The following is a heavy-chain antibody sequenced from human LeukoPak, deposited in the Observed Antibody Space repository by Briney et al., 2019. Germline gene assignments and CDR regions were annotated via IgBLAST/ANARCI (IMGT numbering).Heavy chain of an antibody. J-gene: IGHJ4*02. D-gene: IGHD2-2*01. CDR3: ARFPCSSTSCQNSFDY. Sequence: SETLSLTCTVSGGSISSSSYYWGWIRQPPGKGLEWIGSIYYSGSTYYNPSLKSRVTISVDTSKNQFSLKLSSVTAADTAVYYCARFPCSSTSCQNSFDYWGQGTLVTVSS. V-gene: IGHV4-39*01. CDR1: GGSISSSSYY. CDR2: IYYSGST.